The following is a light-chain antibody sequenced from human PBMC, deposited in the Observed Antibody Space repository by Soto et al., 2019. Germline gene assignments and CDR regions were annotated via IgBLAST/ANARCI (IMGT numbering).Light chain of an antibody. CDR2: EVS. V-gene: IGLV2-14*01. CDR1: SSDVGNYNY. CDR3: SSKTTSITLEVV. J-gene: IGLJ1*01. Sequence: QSALTQPASVSGSPGQSITISCTGTSSDVGNYNYVSWYQQHPGKAPRLMISEVSNRPSGVSNRFSGSKSGNTASLTISGLQAEDEADYYCSSKTTSITLEVVFGTGTKLTVL.